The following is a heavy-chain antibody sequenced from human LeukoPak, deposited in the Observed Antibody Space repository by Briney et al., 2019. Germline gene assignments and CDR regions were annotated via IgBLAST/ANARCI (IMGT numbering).Heavy chain of an antibody. CDR3: GREIEAPGKTLDY. V-gene: IGHV3-74*01. CDR2: ISSDGSST. J-gene: IGHJ4*02. Sequence: GGSLRLSCAASGFTFSNYWRHWVRQAPGKGPVWVSRISSDGSSTSYADSVEGRFTLSTDNPTNTLYLQMHSLRPENTAVYYCGREIEAPGKTLDYWGQGTLVTVSS. CDR1: GFTFSNYW.